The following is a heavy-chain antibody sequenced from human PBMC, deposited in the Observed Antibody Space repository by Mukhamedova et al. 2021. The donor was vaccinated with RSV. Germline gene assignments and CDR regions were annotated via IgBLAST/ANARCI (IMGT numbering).Heavy chain of an antibody. Sequence: FTISRDNSRNTLYLQMNSLTHEDTAVYYCAKDCPFCRGTACFCLDYWDQGTLVTVSS. V-gene: IGHV3-23*01. CDR3: AKDCPFCRGTACFCLDY. D-gene: IGHD2-21*01. J-gene: IGHJ4*02.